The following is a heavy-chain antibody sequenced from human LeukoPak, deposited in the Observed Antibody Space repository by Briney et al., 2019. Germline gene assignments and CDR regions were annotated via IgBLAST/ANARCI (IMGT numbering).Heavy chain of an antibody. Sequence: GGSLRLSCSASGFTLSSYAMHGVRQAPGKGLEYVSAISSNGGSTYNADSVKGRFTISRDNSKNTLYLQMSSLRAEDTAVYYCVRDQSRYSSGCMDYWGQGTLVTVSS. V-gene: IGHV3-64D*09. D-gene: IGHD6-19*01. CDR3: VRDQSRYSSGCMDY. CDR2: ISSNGGST. CDR1: GFTLSSYA. J-gene: IGHJ4*02.